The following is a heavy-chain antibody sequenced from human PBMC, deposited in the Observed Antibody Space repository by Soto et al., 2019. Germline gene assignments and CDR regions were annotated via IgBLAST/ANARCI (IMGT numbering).Heavy chain of an antibody. CDR3: TRDQFYGNFPYYFDY. CDR1: GFTFGDYA. Sequence: GGSLRLSCTASGFTFGDYAMSWFRQAPGKGLEWVGFIRSKAYGGTTEYAASVKGRFTISRDDSKSIAYLQMNSLKTEDTAVYYCTRDQFYGNFPYYFDYWGQGTLVTVSS. CDR2: IRSKAYGGTT. J-gene: IGHJ4*02. D-gene: IGHD4-17*01. V-gene: IGHV3-49*03.